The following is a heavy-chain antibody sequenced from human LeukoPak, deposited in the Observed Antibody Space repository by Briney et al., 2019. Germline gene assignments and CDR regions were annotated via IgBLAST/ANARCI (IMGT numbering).Heavy chain of an antibody. CDR2: VYTTGST. CDR1: GGPISSGSYY. Sequence: SQTLSLTCTVSGGPISSGSYYWSWIRQPAGKGLEWVGHVYTTGSTNYNPSLKSRVTISVDTSKNQFSLNLNSVTAADTAVYYCASGQGALFDYWGQGTLVTVSS. J-gene: IGHJ4*02. CDR3: ASGQGALFDY. D-gene: IGHD1-26*01. V-gene: IGHV4-61*09.